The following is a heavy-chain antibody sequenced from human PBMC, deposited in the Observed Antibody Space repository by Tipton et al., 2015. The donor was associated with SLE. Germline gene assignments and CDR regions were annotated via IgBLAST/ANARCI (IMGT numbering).Heavy chain of an antibody. D-gene: IGHD3-22*01. J-gene: IGHJ5*02. Sequence: SSYYWGWIRQPPGKGLEWVSSISSSSDYIYYADSVRGRCTISRDDAKDSVFLQLSSLRVEDTAVYYCVRDVDSSGSNWFDPWGQGTLVTVS. V-gene: IGHV3-21*01. CDR2: ISSSSDYI. CDR3: VRDVDSSGSNWFDP. CDR1: SSYY.